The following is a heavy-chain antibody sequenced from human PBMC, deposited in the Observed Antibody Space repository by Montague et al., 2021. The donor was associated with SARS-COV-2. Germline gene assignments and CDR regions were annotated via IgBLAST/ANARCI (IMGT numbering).Heavy chain of an antibody. V-gene: IGHV6-1*01. CDR3: ARDDPYCTNGVCYTGNWFDP. D-gene: IGHD2-8*01. Sequence: CAISGDSVSSNSAAWNWIRQSPSRGLEWLGRTYYRSKWYNDYAVSVKGRITTNPDTSKNQFSLQLNSVTPEDTAVYYCARDDPYCTNGVCYTGNWFDPWGQGTLVTVSS. CDR1: GDSVSSNSAA. J-gene: IGHJ5*02. CDR2: TYYRSKWYN.